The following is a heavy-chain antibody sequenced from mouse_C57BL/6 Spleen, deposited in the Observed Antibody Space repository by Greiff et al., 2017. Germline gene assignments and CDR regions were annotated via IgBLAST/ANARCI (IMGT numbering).Heavy chain of an antibody. Sequence: EVQLVESGPGMVKPSQSLSLTCTVTGYSITSGYDWHWIRHFPGNQLEWMGYISYSGSTNYNPSLKSRISITHDTSKNHFFLKLNSVTTEDTATYYCARESNYYAMDYWGQGTSVTVSS. CDR3: ARESNYYAMDY. D-gene: IGHD2-5*01. V-gene: IGHV3-1*01. CDR1: GYSITSGYD. CDR2: ISYSGST. J-gene: IGHJ4*01.